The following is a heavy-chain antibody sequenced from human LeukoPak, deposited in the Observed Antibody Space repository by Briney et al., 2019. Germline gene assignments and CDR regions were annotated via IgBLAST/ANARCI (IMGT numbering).Heavy chain of an antibody. CDR1: GYSFTTYW. CDR3: ARIMVGYGSGTFNPIAFDY. J-gene: IGHJ4*02. V-gene: IGHV5-51*01. Sequence: GESLKISCQGSGYSFTTYWIGWVRQMPGKGLEWMGIIYPGDSDTTYSPSFQGQVTISADKSICTAYLQWSSLKASDTAMYYCARIMVGYGSGTFNPIAFDYWGQGTLVTVSS. D-gene: IGHD3-10*01. CDR2: IYPGDSDT.